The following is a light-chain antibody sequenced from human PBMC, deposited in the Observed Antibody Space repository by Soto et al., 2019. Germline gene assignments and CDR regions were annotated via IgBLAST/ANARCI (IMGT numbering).Light chain of an antibody. CDR2: NAS. J-gene: IGKJ1*01. Sequence: EIMMTQSPATLSVSPGERATLSCRARQSVGRSLAWYQQRPGQTPRLLIFNASTRASGIPARFSGSGSGADFSLAISSLQSEDFAVYYCQQYNVWWTFGQGTKVE. CDR3: QQYNVWWT. CDR1: QSVGRS. V-gene: IGKV3-15*01.